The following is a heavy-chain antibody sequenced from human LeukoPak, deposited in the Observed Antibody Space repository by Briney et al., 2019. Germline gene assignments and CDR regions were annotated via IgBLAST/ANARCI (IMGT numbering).Heavy chain of an antibody. CDR2: IYYSGST. D-gene: IGHD5-18*01. CDR1: GGSFSSGSYY. V-gene: IGHV4-61*01. J-gene: IGHJ4*02. Sequence: SETLSLTCTVSGGSFSSGSYYWSWIRQPPGKGLEWIGYIYYSGSTNYNPSLKSRVTISVDTSKNQFSLKLSSVTAADTAVYYCARDSDTHTDYWGQGTLVTVSS. CDR3: ARDSDTHTDY.